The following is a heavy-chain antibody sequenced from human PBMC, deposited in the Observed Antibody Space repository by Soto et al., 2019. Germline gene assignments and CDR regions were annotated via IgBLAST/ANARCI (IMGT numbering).Heavy chain of an antibody. CDR2: ISVYTGNT. Sequence: QVQVVQSGGEVTKPGASVKVSCKSSGYTFTSYGVSWVRQAPGQGLEWLGWISVYTGNTKHAKKFQDRVTLTTEASTITAYMELRSMRSDDTAVYYCARDRCTTDRCYTHHFDVWGQGTTVTVSS. J-gene: IGHJ6*02. V-gene: IGHV1-18*04. D-gene: IGHD2-8*01. CDR1: GYTFTSYG. CDR3: ARDRCTTDRCYTHHFDV.